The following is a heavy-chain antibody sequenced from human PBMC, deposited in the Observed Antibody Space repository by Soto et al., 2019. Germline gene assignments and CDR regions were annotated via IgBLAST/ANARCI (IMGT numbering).Heavy chain of an antibody. CDR3: ARREDYYLDF. V-gene: IGHV4-61*08. CDR1: SGGFY. CDR2: IYYSGST. Sequence: SGGFYGRCILQPPGKGLEWIGYIYYSGSTNYNPSLKSRVTISVDTSKNQFSLKLSSVTAADKAVYYCARREDYYLDFWGQRTLVTVSS. J-gene: IGHJ4*02. D-gene: IGHD1-26*01.